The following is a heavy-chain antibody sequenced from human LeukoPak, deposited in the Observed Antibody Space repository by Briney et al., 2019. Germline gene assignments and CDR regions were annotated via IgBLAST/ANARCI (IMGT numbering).Heavy chain of an antibody. V-gene: IGHV4-59*01. CDR2: IFYSGST. CDR1: GGSISDYS. D-gene: IGHD5-18*01. J-gene: IGHJ5*02. CDR3: ARGAHSYGWFDP. Sequence: PSETLSLTCTVSGGSISDYSWSWIRQPPGKGLEWIGYIFYSGSTNYNPSLKSRVTISLDTSKNHFSLKLTSVTAADTALYYCARGAHSYGWFDPWGQGTLVTVSS.